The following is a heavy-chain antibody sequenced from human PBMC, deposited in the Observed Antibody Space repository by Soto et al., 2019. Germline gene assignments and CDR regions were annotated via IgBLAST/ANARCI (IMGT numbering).Heavy chain of an antibody. Sequence: GASVKVSCKASGYTFTNYAMHWVRQAPGQRLEWMGWINAGNGNTKYSQKLQGRLTITRDTSTSTAYMELRSLRSDDTAVYYCARGPRILGDYYYYYGMDVWGQGTTVTVSS. D-gene: IGHD2-15*01. J-gene: IGHJ6*02. CDR1: GYTFTNYA. CDR3: ARGPRILGDYYYYYGMDV. V-gene: IGHV1-3*01. CDR2: INAGNGNT.